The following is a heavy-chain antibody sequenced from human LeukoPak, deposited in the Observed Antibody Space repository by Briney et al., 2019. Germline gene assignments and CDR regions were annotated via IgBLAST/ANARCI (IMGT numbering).Heavy chain of an antibody. Sequence: GGSLRLSCAASGFTFSSYAMSWVRQAPGKGLEWVSAISGSGGSTYYADSVKGRFTISRDNSKNTLYLQMNSLRAEDTAVYYXXXXXXXXXXXXXXXFPFLSGMDVWGQGTTVTVSS. CDR2: ISGSGGST. V-gene: IGHV3-23*01. CDR3: XXXXXXXXXXXXXXFPFLSGMDV. J-gene: IGHJ6*02. CDR1: GFTFSSYA.